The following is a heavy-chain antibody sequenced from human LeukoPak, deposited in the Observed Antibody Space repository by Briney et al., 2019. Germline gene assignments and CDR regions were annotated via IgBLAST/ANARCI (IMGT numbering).Heavy chain of an antibody. V-gene: IGHV3-33*01. J-gene: IGHJ4*02. CDR2: IWDDGSHT. CDR1: GFTFSGYG. CDR3: ARDRDNNWNQLNLDY. D-gene: IGHD1-20*01. Sequence: GGSLRLSCAASGFTFSGYGMNWVRQAPGKGLEWVAVIWDDGSHTYYADSVKGRFTISRDNSKNTLYLQMNSLRAEDTAVYYCARDRDNNWNQLNLDYWGQGTLVTVSS.